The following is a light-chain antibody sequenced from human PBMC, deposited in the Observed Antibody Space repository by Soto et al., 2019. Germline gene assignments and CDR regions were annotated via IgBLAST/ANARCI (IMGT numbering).Light chain of an antibody. CDR2: EVT. CDR1: SSDVGSYNY. J-gene: IGLJ1*01. V-gene: IGLV2-8*01. Sequence: QSALTQPPSSSGSPGQAVTISCTGTSSDVGSYNYVSWYQQHPGKAPKLIIYEVTKRPSGVPDRFSGSKSDNTASLTVSGLQAEDEADYYCTSYAGSNNYVFGTGTKLTV. CDR3: TSYAGSNNYV.